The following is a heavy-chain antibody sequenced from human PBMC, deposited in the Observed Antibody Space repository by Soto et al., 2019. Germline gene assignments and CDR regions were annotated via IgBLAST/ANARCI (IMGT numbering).Heavy chain of an antibody. J-gene: IGHJ4*02. CDR3: ARSPGGYGFEGFDY. Sequence: VQMVESGGGVVQPGRSLRLSCAASGFTFSNYALHWVRQAPGKGLEWVAVMSYDGSNANYVASVKGRFTISRDDHRNTLYLQLNSLRPDDTAVYYCARSPGGYGFEGFDYWGQGTLVTVPS. V-gene: IGHV3-30*03. CDR2: MSYDGSNA. CDR1: GFTFSNYA. D-gene: IGHD5-18*01.